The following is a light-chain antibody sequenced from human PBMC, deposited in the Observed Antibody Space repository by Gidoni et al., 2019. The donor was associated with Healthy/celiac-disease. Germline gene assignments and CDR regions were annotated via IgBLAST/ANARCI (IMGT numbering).Light chain of an antibody. CDR1: QSVSSN. Sequence: EIVMTQSPATLFVSPGEGATLSCRASQSVSSNLAWYQQKPGQAPRLLIYGASTRATGIPARFSGSGSGTEFTLTISSLQSEDFAVYYCQHYNNWPPLTFGGGTKVEIK. CDR3: QHYNNWPPLT. CDR2: GAS. J-gene: IGKJ4*01. V-gene: IGKV3-15*01.